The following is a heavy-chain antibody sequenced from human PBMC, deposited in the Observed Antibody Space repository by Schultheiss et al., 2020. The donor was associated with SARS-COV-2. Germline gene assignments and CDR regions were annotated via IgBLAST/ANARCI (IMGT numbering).Heavy chain of an antibody. J-gene: IGHJ4*02. CDR3: ASRRDGYNY. CDR2: IYYSGST. V-gene: IGHV4-59*08. Sequence: SETLSLTCTVSGGSISSYYWSWIRQPPGKGLEWIGSIYYSGSTYYNPSLKSRVTISVDTSKNQFSLKLSSVTAADTAVYYCASRRDGYNYWGQGTLVTVSS. CDR1: GGSISSYY. D-gene: IGHD5-24*01.